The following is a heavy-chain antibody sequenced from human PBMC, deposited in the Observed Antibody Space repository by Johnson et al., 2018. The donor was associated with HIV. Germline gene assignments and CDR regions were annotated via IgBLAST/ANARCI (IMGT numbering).Heavy chain of an antibody. CDR3: ARDPDI. V-gene: IGHV3-30-3*01. Sequence: VQLVESGGGVVQPGRSLRLSCAASKFTFRTYTMHWVRQAPGKGLEWVALISYDGSNKYYADSVKGRFTISRDNSKNTLYLQMNSLRAEDTAVYYCARDPDIWGQGTMVTVSS. CDR2: ISYDGSNK. J-gene: IGHJ3*02. CDR1: KFTFRTYT.